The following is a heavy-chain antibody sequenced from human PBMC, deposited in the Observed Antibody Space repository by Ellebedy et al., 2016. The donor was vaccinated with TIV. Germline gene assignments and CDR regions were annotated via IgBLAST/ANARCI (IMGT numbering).Heavy chain of an antibody. Sequence: GESLKISCAASGFTFSDNAMSWVRQAPGKGLEWVSVISNSGDTTYADSVRGRFTISRDNSINTLYLQMNSLRADDTAIYYCAKLAGISSWYAEYWGQGTLVTVSS. CDR2: ISNSGDTT. V-gene: IGHV3-23*01. CDR3: AKLAGISSWYAEY. J-gene: IGHJ4*02. CDR1: GFTFSDNA. D-gene: IGHD6-13*01.